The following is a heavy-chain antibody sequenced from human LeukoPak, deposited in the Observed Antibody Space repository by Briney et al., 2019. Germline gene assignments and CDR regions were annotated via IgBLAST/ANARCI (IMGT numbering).Heavy chain of an antibody. V-gene: IGHV1-8*01. CDR1: GYTFTSYD. CDR3: ARIGAVRGAYYYYMDV. J-gene: IGHJ6*03. CDR2: MNPNSGNT. Sequence: GASVKVSCKASGYTFTSYDINWVRQATGQGLEWMGWMNPNSGNTGYAQKFQGRVTMTRNTSISTAYMELSSLRSEDTAVYYCARIGAVRGAYYYYMDVWGKGTTVTISS. D-gene: IGHD3-10*01.